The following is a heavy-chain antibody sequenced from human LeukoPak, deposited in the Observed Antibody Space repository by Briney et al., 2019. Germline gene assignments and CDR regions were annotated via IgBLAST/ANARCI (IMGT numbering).Heavy chain of an antibody. CDR2: ISAYNGNT. J-gene: IGHJ4*02. Sequence: APAKVPCKASGYTFTSYGISWVRQAPGQGLEWMGWISAYNGNTNYAQKLQGRVTMTTDTSTSTAYMELRSLRSDDTAVYYCARDRPRGGYYGSGSYPALDYWGQGTLVTVSS. CDR3: ARDRPRGGYYGSGSYPALDY. D-gene: IGHD3-10*01. V-gene: IGHV1-18*01. CDR1: GYTFTSYG.